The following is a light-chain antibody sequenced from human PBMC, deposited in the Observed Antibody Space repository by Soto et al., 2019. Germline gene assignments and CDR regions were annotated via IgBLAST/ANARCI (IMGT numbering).Light chain of an antibody. CDR1: QSVSSN. J-gene: IGKJ5*01. CDR3: QQYNNWPSIT. Sequence: EIVLTQSPGTLSLSPGERATLSCRASQSVSSNLAWYQQKPGQAPRLLIYGASTRATGIPARFSGSGSGTAFTLTISSLQSADFAVYYCQQYNNWPSITFGQGTRLEI. V-gene: IGKV3-15*01. CDR2: GAS.